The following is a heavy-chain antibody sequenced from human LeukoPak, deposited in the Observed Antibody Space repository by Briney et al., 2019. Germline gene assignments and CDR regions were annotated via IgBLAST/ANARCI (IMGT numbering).Heavy chain of an antibody. J-gene: IGHJ3*02. CDR1: GYTFTGYY. D-gene: IGHD3-3*01. Sequence: ASVKVSCKASGYTFTGYYMHWVRQAPGQGLEWMGWINPNSGGTNYAQKFQGRVTMTRDTSISTAYMELSRLRSDDTAVYYCARWSTIFGVIYDAFDIWGQGTMVTVSS. CDR3: ARWSTIFGVIYDAFDI. V-gene: IGHV1-2*02. CDR2: INPNSGGT.